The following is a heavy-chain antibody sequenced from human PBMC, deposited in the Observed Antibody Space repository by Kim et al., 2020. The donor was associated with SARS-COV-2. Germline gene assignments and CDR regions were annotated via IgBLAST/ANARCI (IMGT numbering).Heavy chain of an antibody. J-gene: IGHJ5*02. Sequence: LESRVPISVDTSKNQFSRKLSSVTAADTAVYYCARLSYSSSSAYNWFDPWGQGTLVTVSS. V-gene: IGHV4-39*01. D-gene: IGHD6-6*01. CDR3: ARLSYSSSSAYNWFDP.